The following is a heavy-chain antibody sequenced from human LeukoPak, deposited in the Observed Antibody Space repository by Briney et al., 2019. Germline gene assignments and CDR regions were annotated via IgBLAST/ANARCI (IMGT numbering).Heavy chain of an antibody. CDR3: ARRYYGSATYQLPYDY. V-gene: IGHV3-21*01. Sequence: ETLSLTCAAYGGSFSGYYWSWIRQPPGKGLEWVSSISSSSSYIYYADSVKGRFTISRDNAENSLYLQMSSLRAEDTAVYYCARRYYGSATYQLPYDYWGQGTLVTVSS. D-gene: IGHD3-22*01. J-gene: IGHJ4*02. CDR2: ISSSSSYI. CDR1: GGSFSGYY.